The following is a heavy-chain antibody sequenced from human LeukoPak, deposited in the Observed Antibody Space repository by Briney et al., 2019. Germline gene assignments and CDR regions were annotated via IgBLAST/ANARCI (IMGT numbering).Heavy chain of an antibody. CDR3: ARDPFPSSSPVDY. J-gene: IGHJ4*02. Sequence: ASVKVSCKASGYTFTGYYMHWVRQAPGQGLEWMGWINPNSGGTNYAQKFQGWVTMTRDTSISTAYMELRSLRSDDTAVYYCARDPFPSSSPVDYWGQGTLVTVSS. V-gene: IGHV1-2*04. CDR2: INPNSGGT. CDR1: GYTFTGYY. D-gene: IGHD6-13*01.